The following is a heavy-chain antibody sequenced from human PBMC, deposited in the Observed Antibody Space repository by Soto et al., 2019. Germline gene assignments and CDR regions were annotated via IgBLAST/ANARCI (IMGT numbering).Heavy chain of an antibody. J-gene: IGHJ5*02. D-gene: IGHD2-2*01. Sequence: GASVKVSCKASGYTFTSYAMHWVRQAPGQRLDWMGWINAGNGNTKYSQKFQGRVTITRDTSASTAYMELSSLRSEDTAVYYCARPRSVCSTSCYLPNWFDPWGQGTLVTVSS. CDR1: GYTFTSYA. CDR3: ARPRSVCSTSCYLPNWFDP. CDR2: INAGNGNT. V-gene: IGHV1-3*01.